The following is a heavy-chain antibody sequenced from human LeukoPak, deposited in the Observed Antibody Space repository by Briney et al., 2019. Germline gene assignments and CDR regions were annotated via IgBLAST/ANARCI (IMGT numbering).Heavy chain of an antibody. V-gene: IGHV1-18*01. D-gene: IGHD3-9*01. J-gene: IGHJ5*02. Sequence: ASVKVSCKASGYTFTSYGISWVRQAPGQGLEWMGWISAYNGNTNYAQKLQGRVTMTTDTSTSTAYMELRRLRSDDTAVYYCARGGRIRYFDWLLFPTNWFDPWGQGTLVTVSS. CDR2: ISAYNGNT. CDR3: ARGGRIRYFDWLLFPTNWFDP. CDR1: GYTFTSYG.